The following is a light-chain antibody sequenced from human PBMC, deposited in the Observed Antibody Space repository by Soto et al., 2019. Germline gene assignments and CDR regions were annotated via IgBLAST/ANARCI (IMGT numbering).Light chain of an antibody. CDR3: QTWDTDIRV. Sequence: QLVLTQSPSASASLGASVKLTCTLSSGHSSYAIAWHQQQPEKGPRHLMKLNSDGSHNKGDGIPDRFSGSSSGAERYLTISSLLSEDEADYYCQTWDTDIRVFGVGTQLTVL. V-gene: IGLV4-69*01. CDR1: SGHSSYA. J-gene: IGLJ3*02. CDR2: LNSDGSH.